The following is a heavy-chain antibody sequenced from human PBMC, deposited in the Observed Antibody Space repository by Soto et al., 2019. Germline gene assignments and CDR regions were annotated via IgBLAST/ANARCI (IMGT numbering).Heavy chain of an antibody. J-gene: IGHJ5*02. Sequence: SSETLSLTCAVYGGSFSGYYWSWIRQPPGKGLEWIGEINHSGSTNYNPSLKSRVTISVDTSKNQFSLKLSSVTAADTAVYYCARDLGTVVITPQYNWFDPWGRGTLVTVSS. CDR2: INHSGST. CDR1: GGSFSGYY. D-gene: IGHD2-15*01. V-gene: IGHV4-34*01. CDR3: ARDLGTVVITPQYNWFDP.